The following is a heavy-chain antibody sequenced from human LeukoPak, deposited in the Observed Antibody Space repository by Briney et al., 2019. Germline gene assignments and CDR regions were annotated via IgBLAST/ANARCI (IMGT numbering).Heavy chain of an antibody. Sequence: GGSLRLSCAASGFTFSSYSMNWVRQAPGKGLEWVSSISSSSSYIYYADSVKGRFTISRDNAKNSLYLQMNSLRAEDTAVYYCARGVQNPNWFDPWGQGTLVTVSS. CDR3: ARGVQNPNWFDP. CDR1: GFTFSSYS. D-gene: IGHD2/OR15-2a*01. CDR2: ISSSSSYI. J-gene: IGHJ5*02. V-gene: IGHV3-21*01.